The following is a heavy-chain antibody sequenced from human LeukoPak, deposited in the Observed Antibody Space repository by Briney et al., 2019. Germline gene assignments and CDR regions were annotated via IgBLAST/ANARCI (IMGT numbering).Heavy chain of an antibody. CDR1: GFTFSNAW. D-gene: IGHD2-2*01. V-gene: IGHV3-15*01. CDR2: IKSKTDGGAT. CDR3: ATDQTYCSTTSCYRYFFDY. Sequence: GGSLRLSCAASGFTFSNAWMTWVRQAPGNGLEWVGRIKSKTDGGATDYAAPVKGRFTISKDDSKNTLYLQMNSLKTEDTAVYYCATDQTYCSTTSCYRYFFDYWGQGTLVTVSS. J-gene: IGHJ4*02.